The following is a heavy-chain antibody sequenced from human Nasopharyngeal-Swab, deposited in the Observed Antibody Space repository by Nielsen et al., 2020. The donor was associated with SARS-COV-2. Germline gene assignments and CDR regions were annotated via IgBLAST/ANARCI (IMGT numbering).Heavy chain of an antibody. CDR2: IKQDGSEK. Sequence: GASLKISCAASGFTFSSYWMSWVRQAPGKGLEWVANIKQDGSEKYYVDSVKGRFTISRDNAKNSLYLQMNSLRAEDTAVYYWARDRNGFIYYYYGMDVWGQGTTVTVSS. J-gene: IGHJ6*02. CDR3: ARDRNGFIYYYYGMDV. D-gene: IGHD3-3*01. CDR1: GFTFSSYW. V-gene: IGHV3-7*01.